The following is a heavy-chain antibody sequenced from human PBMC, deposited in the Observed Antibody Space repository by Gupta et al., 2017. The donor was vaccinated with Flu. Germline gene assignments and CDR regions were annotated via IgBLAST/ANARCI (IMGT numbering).Heavy chain of an antibody. V-gene: IGHV3-48*02. Sequence: EVEFVESWGGLVQGGGARGLSCAASGFAFSHSPMNWVRQAPGKGLEWISYIDGGGNARYYADSVKGRFTVSRDNVESSLYLQMTGLRDEDSAMYYCATSLTLLDHWGQGTLVTVSS. CDR2: IDGGGNAR. CDR3: ATSLTLLDH. CDR1: GFAFSHSP. D-gene: IGHD2-21*02. J-gene: IGHJ4*02.